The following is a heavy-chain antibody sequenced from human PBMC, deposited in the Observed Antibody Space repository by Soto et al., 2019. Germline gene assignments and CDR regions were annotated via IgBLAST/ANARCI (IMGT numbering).Heavy chain of an antibody. CDR3: ARDCSGGACYSGSFDY. CDR2: ISGSGSTI. CDR1: GFTFSSYS. D-gene: IGHD2-15*01. Sequence: GGSLRLSCAASGFTFSSYSMNWVRQAPGKGLEWVSYISGSGSTIYYADSVKGRFTFSRDNAKNSLYLQMNSLRDEDTAVYYCARDCSGGACYSGSFDYWGQGTLVTVSS. V-gene: IGHV3-48*02. J-gene: IGHJ4*02.